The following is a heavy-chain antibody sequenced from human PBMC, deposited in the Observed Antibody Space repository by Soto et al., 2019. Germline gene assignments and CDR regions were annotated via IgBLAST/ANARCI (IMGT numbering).Heavy chain of an antibody. CDR2: IYYSGST. Sequence: VSLICPVTGGSVSSHYWSWIRQPPRKGLEWIGYIYYSGSTNYNPSLKSRVTISVDTSKSQFSLRLSSVTAADTAVYFCARLDGFDHYFGSWGQGALVTVSS. J-gene: IGHJ4*02. V-gene: IGHV4-59*08. CDR1: GGSVSSHY. D-gene: IGHD5-12*01. CDR3: ARLDGFDHYFGS.